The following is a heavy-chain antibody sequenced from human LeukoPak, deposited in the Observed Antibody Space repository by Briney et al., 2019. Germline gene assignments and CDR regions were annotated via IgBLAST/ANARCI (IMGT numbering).Heavy chain of an antibody. Sequence: GASVKVSCKASGYTFTGYYMHWVRQAPGQGLEWMGRINPNSGGTNYAQKFQGRVTMTRDTSISTAYMELSRLRSDDTAVYYCAKFEYSYGDCFDPWAREHWSPSPQ. CDR3: AKFEYSYGDCFDP. D-gene: IGHD5-18*01. J-gene: IGHJ5*02. CDR1: GYTFTGYY. V-gene: IGHV1-2*06. CDR2: INPNSGGT.